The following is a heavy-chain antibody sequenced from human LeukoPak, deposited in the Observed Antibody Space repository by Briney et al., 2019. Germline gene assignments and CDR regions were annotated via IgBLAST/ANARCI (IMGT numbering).Heavy chain of an antibody. Sequence: GGSLRLSCEASGFTFSNYAMHWVRQPIGKGLEWVSALGIAGDTFYPGSVKGRFTISRENARNSLYLQMNSLRAEDTAMYYCARQMQSHGNFDSWGQGTLVTVSS. CDR3: ARQMQSHGNFDS. V-gene: IGHV3-13*01. J-gene: IGHJ4*02. CDR2: LGIAGDT. D-gene: IGHD1-26*01. CDR1: GFTFSNYA.